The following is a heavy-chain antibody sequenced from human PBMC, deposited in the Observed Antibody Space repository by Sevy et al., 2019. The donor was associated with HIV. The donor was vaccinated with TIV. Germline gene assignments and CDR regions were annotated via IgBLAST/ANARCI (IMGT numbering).Heavy chain of an antibody. CDR2: ISSSSSYI. Sequence: GGSLRLSCAASGFTFSSYSMNWVRQAPGKGLEWVSSISSSSSYIYYADSEKGRFTISRDNAKNSLYLQMNSLRAEDTAVYYGASGYSSSWYGTGVYYYYGMDVWGQGTTVTVSS. J-gene: IGHJ6*02. CDR3: ASGYSSSWYGTGVYYYYGMDV. CDR1: GFTFSSYS. V-gene: IGHV3-21*01. D-gene: IGHD6-13*01.